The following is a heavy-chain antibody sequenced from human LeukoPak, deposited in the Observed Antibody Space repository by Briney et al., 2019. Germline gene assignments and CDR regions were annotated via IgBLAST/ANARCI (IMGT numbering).Heavy chain of an antibody. Sequence: PGGSLRLSCAASGFTFSSYAMSWVRQAPGKGLEWVSTISGSGGNTYYADSVKGRLTISRDNSKNTLYLQMNSLRAEDTAVYYCAKPPGVVTADDAFDIWGQGTMVTVSS. CDR1: GFTFSSYA. CDR3: AKPPGVVTADDAFDI. CDR2: ISGSGGNT. D-gene: IGHD2-21*02. V-gene: IGHV3-23*01. J-gene: IGHJ3*02.